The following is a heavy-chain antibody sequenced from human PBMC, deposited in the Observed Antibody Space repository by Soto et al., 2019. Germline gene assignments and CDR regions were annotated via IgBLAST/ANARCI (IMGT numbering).Heavy chain of an antibody. Sequence: QVQLVQSGAEVKNPGASVKVSCKTSGYTFTCYGIGWARQAPGQGLEWMGWINTYNGNTNYAQNLQGRVTLTTDTSTSTAYMELRSLRSNDTAIYYCAMVDVYVTPSPQDVWGQGTTVTVSS. D-gene: IGHD3-16*01. V-gene: IGHV1-18*01. CDR3: AMVDVYVTPSPQDV. J-gene: IGHJ6*02. CDR1: GYTFTCYG. CDR2: INTYNGNT.